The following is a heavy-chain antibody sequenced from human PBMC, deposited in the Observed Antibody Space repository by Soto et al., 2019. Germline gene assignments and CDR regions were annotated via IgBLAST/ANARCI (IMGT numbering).Heavy chain of an antibody. CDR3: ARNCRGYYYYGMDV. V-gene: IGHV4-31*03. CDR1: GGSVSSVGYY. CDR2: IYYSGST. J-gene: IGHJ6*02. D-gene: IGHD2-15*01. Sequence: PSETLSLTCTVSGGSVSSVGYYWSWIRQHPGKGLEWIGYIYYSGSTYYNPSLKSRVTISVDTSKNQFSLKLSSVTAADTAVYYCARNCRGYYYYGMDVWGQGTTVTVSS.